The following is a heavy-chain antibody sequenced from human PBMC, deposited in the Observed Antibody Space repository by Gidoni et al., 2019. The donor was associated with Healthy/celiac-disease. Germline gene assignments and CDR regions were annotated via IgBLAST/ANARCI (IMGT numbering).Heavy chain of an antibody. V-gene: IGHV3-33*01. CDR2: IWYDGSNI. J-gene: IGHJ6*02. CDR1: GTRLSSYG. Sequence: QVQLVEHGGGVVQPGRYLRISWAAAGTRLSSYGMDWGRQAPGQGLECVVAIWYDGSNIYYSDSVKGRFTIYRDNSKNTLSLPMNSLRAEDTAVYYCARQGGYEGGYYYYGMDVWGQGTTVTVSS. CDR3: ARQGGYEGGYYYYGMDV. D-gene: IGHD5-12*01.